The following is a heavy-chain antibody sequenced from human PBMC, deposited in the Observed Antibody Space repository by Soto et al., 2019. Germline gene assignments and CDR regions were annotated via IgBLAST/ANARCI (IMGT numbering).Heavy chain of an antibody. Sequence: EVHLEQSGAEVKKPGATVKISCKVSGFSFTADYIHCVQQPPGKGLEWVGLSDPEDGETIYADKYQDSVTSTADTPTDTVYMELTNLRSEVTAVYYGAKTARSPLNRFDPWGQGTLVTVS. V-gene: IGHV1-69-2*01. CDR1: GFSFTADY. CDR3: AKTARSPLNRFDP. D-gene: IGHD2-21*02. CDR2: SDPEDGET. J-gene: IGHJ5*02.